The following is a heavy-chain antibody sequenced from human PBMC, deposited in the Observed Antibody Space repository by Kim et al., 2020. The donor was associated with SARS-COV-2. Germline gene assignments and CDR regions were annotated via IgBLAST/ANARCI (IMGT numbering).Heavy chain of an antibody. D-gene: IGHD1-1*01. CDR1: GFNFNSYG. CDR2: IWYDGSKK. CDR3: ARDRRELDPDRPTYYID. V-gene: IGHV3-33*01. J-gene: IGHJ6*03. Sequence: GGSLRLSCATSGFNFNSYGMHWVRQAPGKGLEWVAVIWYDGSKKYYADAVKGRLIISRDNSNNILYLQMNSLRVEDTAVYYCARDRRELDPDRPTYYID.